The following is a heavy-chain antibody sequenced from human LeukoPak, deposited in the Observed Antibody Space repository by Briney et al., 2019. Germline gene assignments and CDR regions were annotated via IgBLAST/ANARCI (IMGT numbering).Heavy chain of an antibody. CDR2: INPNNGDT. CDR3: ARDKGGRYYPPDY. CDR1: GYAFSGYY. D-gene: IGHD1-26*01. J-gene: IGHJ4*02. V-gene: IGHV1-2*02. Sequence: ASVKVSCKTSGYAFSGYYIHWVRQAPGQGREWMGWINPNNGDTVYEQKFQGRVTVTRDTSITTAYMELNRLKSDDTAVYYCARDKGGRYYPPDYWGQGTPVTVSS.